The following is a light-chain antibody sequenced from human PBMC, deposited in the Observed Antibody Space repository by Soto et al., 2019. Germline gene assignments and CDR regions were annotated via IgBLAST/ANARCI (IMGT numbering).Light chain of an antibody. CDR3: SSYAGSNNLV. J-gene: IGLJ3*02. CDR1: SSDVGGYNS. V-gene: IGLV2-8*01. Sequence: QSALTQPPSASGSPGQSVTISCTGTSSDVGGYNSVSWYQQHPGKAPKLIIYEVIKRPSGVPDRFSGSKSGNTASLTVSGLQAEDEADYYCSSYAGSNNLVFGGGTKLTV. CDR2: EVI.